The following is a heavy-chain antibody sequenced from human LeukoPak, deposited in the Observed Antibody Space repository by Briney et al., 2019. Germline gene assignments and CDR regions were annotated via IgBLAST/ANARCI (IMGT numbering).Heavy chain of an antibody. CDR1: GGTFSSYA. Sequence: SVKVYCKASGGTFSSYAISWVRQAPGQGLEWMGRIIPILGIANYAQKFQGRVTITADKSTSTAYMELSSLRSEDTAVYYCARAYKGAGHAFDIWGQGTMVTVSS. D-gene: IGHD3-10*01. J-gene: IGHJ3*02. CDR2: IIPILGIA. V-gene: IGHV1-69*04. CDR3: ARAYKGAGHAFDI.